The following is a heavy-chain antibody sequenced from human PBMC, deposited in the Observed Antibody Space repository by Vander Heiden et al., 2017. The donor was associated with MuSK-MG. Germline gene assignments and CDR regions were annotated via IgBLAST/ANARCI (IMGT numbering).Heavy chain of an antibody. J-gene: IGHJ6*03. CDR3: ARGRFGELSYYYYYMDV. CDR2: IIHILGIA. V-gene: IGHV1-69*10. Sequence: QVQLVQSGAEVKKPGSSVKVSCKASGGTFSSYAISWVRQAPGQGLEWMGGIIHILGIANYAQKFQGRVTITADKSTSTAYMELSSLRSEDTAVYYCARGRFGELSYYYYYMDVWGKGTTVTVSS. CDR1: GGTFSSYA. D-gene: IGHD3-10*01.